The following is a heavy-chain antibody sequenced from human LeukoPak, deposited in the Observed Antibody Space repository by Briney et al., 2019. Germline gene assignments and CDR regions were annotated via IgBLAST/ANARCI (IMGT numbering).Heavy chain of an antibody. J-gene: IGHJ4*02. D-gene: IGHD1-26*01. Sequence: ASVKVSCKASGGTFSSYAISWVRQAPGQGLEWMGGIIPIFGTANYAQKFQGRVTITADESTSTAYMELSSLRSEDTAVYCCAREPDSGSPGDYWGQGTLVTVSS. CDR1: GGTFSSYA. V-gene: IGHV1-69*13. CDR3: AREPDSGSPGDY. CDR2: IIPIFGTA.